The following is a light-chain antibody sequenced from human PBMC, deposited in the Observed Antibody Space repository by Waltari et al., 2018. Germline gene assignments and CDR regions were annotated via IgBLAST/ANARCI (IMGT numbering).Light chain of an antibody. J-gene: IGKJ2*01. V-gene: IGKV3-15*01. CDR3: QHSDT. CDR2: GAS. CDR1: QSVSSN. Sequence: EIVMTQSPGTLSVSPGEKATLSCRASQSVSSNLAWYQQKPGQSHRLLIYGASTRATGIPARFSGSGSGTDFTLTISSLQSEDFAVYYCQHSDTFGQGTKLEIK.